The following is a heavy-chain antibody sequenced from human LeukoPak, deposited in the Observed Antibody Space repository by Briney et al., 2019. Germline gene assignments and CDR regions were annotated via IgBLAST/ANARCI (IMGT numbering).Heavy chain of an antibody. Sequence: SETLSLTRTLPGGSISSYSWSWIRQPAGKGLEWIGRIYTSGSTNYNPSLKSRVTMSVDTSKNQFSLKLSSVTAADTAVYYCARARGYGPYYFDYWGQGTLVTVSS. D-gene: IGHD5-18*01. CDR2: IYTSGST. J-gene: IGHJ4*02. V-gene: IGHV4-4*07. CDR1: GGSISSYS. CDR3: ARARGYGPYYFDY.